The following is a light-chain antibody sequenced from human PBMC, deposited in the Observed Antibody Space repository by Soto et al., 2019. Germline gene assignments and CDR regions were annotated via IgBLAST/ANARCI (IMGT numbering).Light chain of an antibody. J-gene: IGLJ3*02. V-gene: IGLV2-11*01. CDR3: CSYAGSYTWM. CDR1: SSDVGVYNY. Sequence: QPVLTQPRSVSGSPGQSVTISCTGTSSDVGVYNYVSWYQHHPGKAPKLMIYDVTKRPSGVPDRFSGSKSGNTASLTISGLQAEDEADYYCCSYAGSYTWMFGGGTKLTVL. CDR2: DVT.